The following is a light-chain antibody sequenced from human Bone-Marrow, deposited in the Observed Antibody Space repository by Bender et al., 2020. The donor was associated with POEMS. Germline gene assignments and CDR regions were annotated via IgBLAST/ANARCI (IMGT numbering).Light chain of an antibody. CDR2: DVS. CDR1: TSDIGTYNS. Sequence: QSALTQPASVSGSPGQSITISCTGTTSDIGTYNSVSWYQQHPGKAPKLMIFDVSNRPSGVSFRFSGSKSGNTASLTISGLQAEDEAAYYCSSSTIDTISVVFGGGTKLSVL. J-gene: IGLJ2*01. CDR3: SSSTIDTISVV. V-gene: IGLV2-14*03.